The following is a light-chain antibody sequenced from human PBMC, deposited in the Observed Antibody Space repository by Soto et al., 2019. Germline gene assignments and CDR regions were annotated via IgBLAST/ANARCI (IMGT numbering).Light chain of an antibody. V-gene: IGKV1-27*01. CDR1: QAISNY. CDR3: QKYNIAPWT. J-gene: IGKJ1*01. Sequence: DIQMTQSPSSLSAYVGDRVTITCRASQAISNYLAWYQQKPGKVPKLLIYAASTLQSGVPSRFSGSGSGTDFTLTISRLQPEDVATYYCQKYNIAPWTFGQGTKVEIK. CDR2: AAS.